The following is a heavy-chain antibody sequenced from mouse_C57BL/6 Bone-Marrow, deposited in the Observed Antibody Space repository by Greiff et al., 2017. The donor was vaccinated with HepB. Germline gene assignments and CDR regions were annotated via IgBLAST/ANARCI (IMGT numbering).Heavy chain of an antibody. CDR1: GFTFSSYA. CDR3: ARESGAMDY. Sequence: VQVVESGGGLVKPGGSLKLSCAASGFTFSSYAMSWVRQTPEKRLEWVATISDGGSYTYYPDNVKGRFTISRDNAKNNLYLHMSHLKSEDTAMYYCARESGAMDYWGQGTSVTVSS. V-gene: IGHV5-4*01. CDR2: ISDGGSYT. J-gene: IGHJ4*01.